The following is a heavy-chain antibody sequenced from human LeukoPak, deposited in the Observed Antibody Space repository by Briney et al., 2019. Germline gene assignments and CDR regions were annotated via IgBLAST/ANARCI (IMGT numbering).Heavy chain of an antibody. V-gene: IGHV3-53*01. CDR3: ARQIYDFWSGYYHLDY. CDR2: IYSGGST. D-gene: IGHD3-3*01. Sequence: GGSLRLSCAASGFTVRSNYMSWVRQAPGKGLEWVSVIYSGGSTYYADSVKGRFTISRDNSKNTLYLQMNSLRAEDTAVYYCARQIYDFWSGYYHLDYWGQGTLVTVSS. J-gene: IGHJ4*02. CDR1: GFTVRSNY.